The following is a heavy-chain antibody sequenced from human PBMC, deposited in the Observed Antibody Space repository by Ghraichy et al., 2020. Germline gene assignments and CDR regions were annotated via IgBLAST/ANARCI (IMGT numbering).Heavy chain of an antibody. V-gene: IGHV3-33*01. CDR1: GFTFSRLG. D-gene: IGHD1-26*01. J-gene: IGHJ5*01. Sequence: GGSLRLSCAASGFTFSRLGMHWVRQAPGKWLEWVAVIWYDGSNKYYADSVKGRFTISRDDSKSTVYLQMNSLRAEDTAVYYCASAGGSYLDSWGQGTLVTVSS. CDR2: IWYDGSNK. CDR3: ASAGGSYLDS.